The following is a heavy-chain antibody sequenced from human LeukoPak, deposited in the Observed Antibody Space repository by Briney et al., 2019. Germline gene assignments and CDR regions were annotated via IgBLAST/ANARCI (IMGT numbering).Heavy chain of an antibody. CDR1: GGAVNSDNQY. CDR3: AKDNYGYGAMDC. D-gene: IGHD3-10*01. Sequence: PSETLSLPCTVSGGAVNSDNQYWSWIRQPPGKGLEWIGYIHHSGSTYYNPSLTSRLTISLDTSRNQFSLKMNSVTAADTAVYYCAKDNYGYGAMDCWGQGTLVTVSS. V-gene: IGHV4-30-4*01. CDR2: IHHSGST. J-gene: IGHJ4*02.